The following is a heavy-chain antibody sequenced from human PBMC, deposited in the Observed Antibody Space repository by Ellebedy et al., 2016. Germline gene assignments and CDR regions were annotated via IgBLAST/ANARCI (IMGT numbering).Heavy chain of an antibody. CDR3: AREYPMTTLPRGPGENLMDV. CDR2: IIPILGIA. CDR1: GGTFSSYA. Sequence: ASVKVSCKASGGTFSSYAISWVRQAPGQGLEWMGRIIPILGIANYAQKFQGGVTITADKSTSTAYMELRSLRSEDTAVYYCAREYPMTTLPRGPGENLMDVWGQGTTVTVSS. J-gene: IGHJ6*02. V-gene: IGHV1-69*04. D-gene: IGHD4-11*01.